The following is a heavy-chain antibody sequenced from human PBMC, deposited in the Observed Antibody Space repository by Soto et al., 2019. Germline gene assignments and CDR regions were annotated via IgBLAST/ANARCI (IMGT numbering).Heavy chain of an antibody. J-gene: IGHJ4*02. Sequence: SGGSLRLSCAASGFTFDDYGMSWVRQAPGKGLEWVSGINWNGGSTGYADSVKGRFTISRDNAKNSLYLQMNSLRAEDTALYYCARDTIYYDSSGYYWDYWGQGTLITVSS. CDR3: ARDTIYYDSSGYYWDY. D-gene: IGHD3-22*01. CDR2: INWNGGST. CDR1: GFTFDDYG. V-gene: IGHV3-20*04.